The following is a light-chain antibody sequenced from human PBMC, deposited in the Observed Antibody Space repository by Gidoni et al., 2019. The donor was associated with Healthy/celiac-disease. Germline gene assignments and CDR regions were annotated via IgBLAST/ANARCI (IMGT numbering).Light chain of an antibody. J-gene: IGKJ4*01. CDR3: QLYDNLRLT. Sequence: DIQMTQSPSSLSASVGDRVTITCQASQDISNYLNWYQQKPGKAPKLLIYDASKLETGVPSRLSGSGSGTGFTFTISSLQPEDIATYYCQLYDNLRLTFGGGTKVEIK. V-gene: IGKV1-33*01. CDR1: QDISNY. CDR2: DAS.